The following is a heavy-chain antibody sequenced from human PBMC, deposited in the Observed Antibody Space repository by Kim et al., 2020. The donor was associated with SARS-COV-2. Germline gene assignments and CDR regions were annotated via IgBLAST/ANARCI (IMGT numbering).Heavy chain of an antibody. D-gene: IGHD5-18*01. Sequence: GGSLRLSCAASGFTFSSYSMNWVRQAPGKGLEWVSYISSSSSTIYYADSVKGRFTISRDNAKNSLYLQMNSLRDEDTAVYYCAREVLSGYSYGPTFDYWGQGTLVTVSS. CDR3: AREVLSGYSYGPTFDY. CDR1: GFTFSSYS. J-gene: IGHJ4*02. V-gene: IGHV3-48*02. CDR2: ISSSSSTI.